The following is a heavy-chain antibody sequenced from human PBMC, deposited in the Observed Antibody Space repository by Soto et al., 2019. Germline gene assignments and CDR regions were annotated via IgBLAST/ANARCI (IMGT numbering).Heavy chain of an antibody. J-gene: IGHJ6*03. V-gene: IGHV1-8*01. CDR2: MNPNSGNT. D-gene: IGHD4-17*01. CDR3: ARGYNGDYLNYYYYYYMDV. Sequence: ASVEVSCNASGYTFTSYDINWVRQATGQGLEWMGWMNPNSGNTGYAQKFQGRVTMTRNTSISTAYMELSSLRSEDTAVYYCARGYNGDYLNYYYYYYMDVWGKGTTVTVSS. CDR1: GYTFTSYD.